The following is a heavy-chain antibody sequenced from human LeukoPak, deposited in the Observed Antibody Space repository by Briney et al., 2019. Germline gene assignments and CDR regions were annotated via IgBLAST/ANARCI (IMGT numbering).Heavy chain of an antibody. CDR1: GGSISSSSYY. CDR2: ISGSGGST. J-gene: IGHJ4*02. D-gene: IGHD2-15*01. CDR3: AKDQRRCSGGSCYFDY. V-gene: IGHV3-23*01. Sequence: ETLSLTCTVSGGSISSSSYYWGWIRQPPGKGLEWVSAISGSGGSTYYADSVEGRFTISRDNSKNTLYLQMNSLRAEDTAVYYCAKDQRRCSGGSCYFDYWGQGTLVTVSS.